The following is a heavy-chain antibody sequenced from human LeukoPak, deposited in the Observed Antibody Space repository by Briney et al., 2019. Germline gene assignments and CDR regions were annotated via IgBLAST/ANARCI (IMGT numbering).Heavy chain of an antibody. CDR1: GYTFTSYA. J-gene: IGHJ5*02. D-gene: IGHD5-18*01. CDR2: IIPIFGTA. Sequence: PVKVSCKASGYTFTSYAMNWVRQAPGQGLEWMGGIIPIFGTANYAQKFQGRVTITADESTSTAYMELSSLRSEDTAVYYCARDRYSYGYWFDPWGQGTLVTVSS. V-gene: IGHV1-69*13. CDR3: ARDRYSYGYWFDP.